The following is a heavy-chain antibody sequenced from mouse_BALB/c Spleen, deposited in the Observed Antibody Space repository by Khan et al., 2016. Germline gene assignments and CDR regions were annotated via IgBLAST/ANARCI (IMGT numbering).Heavy chain of an antibody. CDR1: GFNIKDTY. CDR2: IDPANGNT. D-gene: IGHD2-3*01. J-gene: IGHJ3*01. Sequence: VRLQQSGAEFVKPGASVKLSCTASGFNIKDTYIHWVKQSPEQGLEWIGGIDPANGNTKFDPKFQGKATITTDTSSNTAYLQLSSLTSEDTAVYYFVRPFYDGYYGFAYWGQGTLVTVSA. V-gene: IGHV14-3*02. CDR3: VRPFYDGYYGFAY.